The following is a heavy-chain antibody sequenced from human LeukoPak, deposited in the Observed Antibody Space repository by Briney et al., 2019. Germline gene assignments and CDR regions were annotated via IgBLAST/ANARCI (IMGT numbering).Heavy chain of an antibody. V-gene: IGHV6-1*01. CDR2: TYYRSKWYN. J-gene: IGHJ4*02. D-gene: IGHD5-24*01. Sequence: SQTLSLTCAISGDSVSSNSVAWNWIRQSPSRGLEWLGRTYYRSKWYNDYAVPVESRITINPDTSKNQFSLQLNSVTPEDTAVYYCTRARDGYSSHWGQGTLVTVSS. CDR1: GDSVSSNSVA. CDR3: TRARDGYSSH.